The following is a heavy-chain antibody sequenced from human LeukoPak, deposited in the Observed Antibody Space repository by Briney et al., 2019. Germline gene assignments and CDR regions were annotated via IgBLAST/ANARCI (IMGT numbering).Heavy chain of an antibody. D-gene: IGHD6-25*01. CDR2: IYSGGST. Sequence: GGALRLSCAASGFIVSSNYMSWVRQAPGKGLERVSVIYSGGSTYYADSVKGRFTISRDNSKNTLYLQMNSLRAEDTAVYYCARASGATHYYYGMDVWGQGTTVTVSS. CDR3: ARASGATHYYYGMDV. CDR1: GFIVSSNY. V-gene: IGHV3-66*01. J-gene: IGHJ6*02.